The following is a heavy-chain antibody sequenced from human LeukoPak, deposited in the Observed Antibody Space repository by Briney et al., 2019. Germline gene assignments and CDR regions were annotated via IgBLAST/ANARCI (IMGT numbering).Heavy chain of an antibody. Sequence: SETLSLTCTVSGGSISSSSYYWGWIRQPPGKGLEWIGSIYYSGSTYYNPSLKSRVTISVDTSKNQFSLKLSSVTAADTAVYYCARHIPSYGDSYGLLVDYYYYYYMDVWGKGTTVTISS. CDR2: IYYSGST. V-gene: IGHV4-39*01. CDR3: ARHIPSYGDSYGLLVDYYYYYYMDV. J-gene: IGHJ6*03. CDR1: GGSISSSSYY. D-gene: IGHD5-18*01.